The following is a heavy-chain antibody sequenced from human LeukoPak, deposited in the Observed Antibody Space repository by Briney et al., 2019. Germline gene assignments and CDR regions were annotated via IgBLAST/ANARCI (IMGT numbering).Heavy chain of an antibody. Sequence: PGGPLRLSCAASGFPFSSYAMTWVRQAPGKGLEWVSSISGCGGSTYYADSVKGRFTISRDNSKNTLYLQMNSLRAEDTAVYYCAKGIIAVAGTSDYWGQGTLVTVSS. J-gene: IGHJ4*02. V-gene: IGHV3-23*01. CDR1: GFPFSSYA. CDR2: ISGCGGST. D-gene: IGHD6-19*01. CDR3: AKGIIAVAGTSDY.